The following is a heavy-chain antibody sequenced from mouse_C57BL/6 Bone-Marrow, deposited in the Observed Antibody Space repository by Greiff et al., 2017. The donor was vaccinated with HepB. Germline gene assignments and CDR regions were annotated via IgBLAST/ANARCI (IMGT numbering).Heavy chain of an antibody. Sequence: QVQLQQPGAELVKPGASVKLSCKASGYTFTSYWMHWVKQRPGQGLEWIGMIHPNSGSTNYNEKFKSKATLTVDKSSSTAYMQLRSLTSEDSAVYYCAREDYGTWFAYWGQGTLVTVSA. CDR1: GYTFTSYW. J-gene: IGHJ3*01. CDR2: IHPNSGST. D-gene: IGHD1-1*01. V-gene: IGHV1-64*01. CDR3: AREDYGTWFAY.